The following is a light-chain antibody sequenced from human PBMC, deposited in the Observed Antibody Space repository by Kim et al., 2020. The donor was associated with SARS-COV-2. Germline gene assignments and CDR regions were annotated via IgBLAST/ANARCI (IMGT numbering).Light chain of an antibody. J-gene: IGLJ1*01. CDR2: GKN. CDR3: NSRDINNNHHV. Sequence: AVGQTVTITCQGDILRRSFAAWYQQKPGQAPVLVSYGKNYRPSGIPDRFSGSNSENTASLTITGTQAEDEADYYCNSRDINNNHHVFGAGTKVTVL. V-gene: IGLV3-19*01. CDR1: ILRRSF.